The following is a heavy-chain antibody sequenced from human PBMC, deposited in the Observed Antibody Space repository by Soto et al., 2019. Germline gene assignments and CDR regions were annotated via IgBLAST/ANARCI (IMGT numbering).Heavy chain of an antibody. V-gene: IGHV3-53*02. CDR1: GFSVSRNY. Sequence: QLVETGGGLIQPGTSLTLSCAASGFSVSRNYMTWVRQAPGKGLEWVSFVYSGGATFYADSVKGRFILSSADSQNTMYLQMNNLGAEDTAVYYCARVPGRLWGRGTLVTVSS. CDR2: VYSGGAT. J-gene: IGHJ4*02. D-gene: IGHD3-10*01. CDR3: ARVPGRL.